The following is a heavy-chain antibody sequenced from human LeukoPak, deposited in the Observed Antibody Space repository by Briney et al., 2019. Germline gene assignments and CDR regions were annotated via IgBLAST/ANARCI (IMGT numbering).Heavy chain of an antibody. J-gene: IGHJ6*02. CDR3: ARVGTRYSSGWYNYYGMDV. CDR1: GYTFSTYG. D-gene: IGHD6-19*01. Sequence: ASVKVSCKASGYTFSTYGISWVRQAPGQGFEWMGWISAYNGNTNYAQKLQDRVTMTADTSTTTAYMELRSLRSDDTAVYYCARVGTRYSSGWYNYYGMDVWGQGTTVTVSS. V-gene: IGHV1-18*01. CDR2: ISAYNGNT.